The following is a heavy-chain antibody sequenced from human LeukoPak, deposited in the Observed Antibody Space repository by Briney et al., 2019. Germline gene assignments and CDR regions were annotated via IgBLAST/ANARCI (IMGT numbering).Heavy chain of an antibody. V-gene: IGHV6-1*01. D-gene: IGHD3-10*01. CDR1: GDSVSRTDGG. J-gene: IGHJ3*01. CDR3: ARGGLVRGSINSFIAFDV. Sequence: SQTLSLTCAISGDSVSRTDGGWNWIRQSPSRGLEWLGRTYYRSKWYYDDALSVESRISIKPDTSKNQLTLQLNSVTPEDTALYFCARGGLVRGSINSFIAFDVWSQGIVVTVSS. CDR2: TYYRSKWYY.